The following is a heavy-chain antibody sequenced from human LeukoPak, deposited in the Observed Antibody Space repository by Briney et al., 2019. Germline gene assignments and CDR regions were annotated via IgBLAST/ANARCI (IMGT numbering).Heavy chain of an antibody. CDR2: INPNSGGT. J-gene: IGHJ5*02. CDR1: GYTFTGYY. D-gene: IGHD6-19*01. Sequence: EASVKVSCKASGYTFTGYYMHWVRQAPGQGLEWMGWINPNSGGTNYAQKFQGRVTMTRDTSISTAYMELSRLRSDDTAVYYCARVPLLSSGRINWFDPWGQGTLVTVSS. CDR3: ARVPLLSSGRINWFDP. V-gene: IGHV1-2*02.